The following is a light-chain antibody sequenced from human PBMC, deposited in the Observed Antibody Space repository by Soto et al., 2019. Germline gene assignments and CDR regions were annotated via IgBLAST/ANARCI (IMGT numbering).Light chain of an antibody. J-gene: IGKJ5*01. Sequence: VLPQSPCTLSLAPCERATLSCRASQFLSSYLAWYQQQPGQPPRLLIYDTSNRATGIPARFSGSRSGTDFTLTISSLETEDFGVYFCLQRNKFGQGTRLEIK. CDR1: QFLSSY. CDR2: DTS. CDR3: LQRNK. V-gene: IGKV3-11*01.